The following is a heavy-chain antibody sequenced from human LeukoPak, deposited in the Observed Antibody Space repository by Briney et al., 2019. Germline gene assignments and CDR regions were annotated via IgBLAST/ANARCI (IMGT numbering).Heavy chain of an antibody. J-gene: IGHJ5*02. Sequence: VGSLRLSCAASGLTFSTSSMHWVRQAPGKGLEWVSLISGDGGSTYYADSVKGRFTISRDNSKNSPYLQMNSLRTEDTALYYCAKDIAAAAPFDPWGQGTLVTVSS. CDR3: AKDIAAAAPFDP. D-gene: IGHD6-13*01. V-gene: IGHV3-43*02. CDR1: GLTFSTSS. CDR2: ISGDGGST.